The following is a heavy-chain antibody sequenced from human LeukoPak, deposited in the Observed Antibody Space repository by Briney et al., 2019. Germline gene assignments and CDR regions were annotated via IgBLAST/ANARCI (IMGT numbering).Heavy chain of an antibody. CDR1: GFTFSSYG. J-gene: IGHJ4*02. CDR3: AKDHCSSTTCYGSPGY. CDR2: IRYDGSNK. D-gene: IGHD2-2*01. V-gene: IGHV3-30*02. Sequence: PGGSLRLSCAASGFTFSSYGIHWVRQAPGKGLEWVAFIRYDGSNKYYADSVKGRFTISRDNSKNTLYLQMNSLRAEDTAVYYCAKDHCSSTTCYGSPGYWGQGRLVTVSS.